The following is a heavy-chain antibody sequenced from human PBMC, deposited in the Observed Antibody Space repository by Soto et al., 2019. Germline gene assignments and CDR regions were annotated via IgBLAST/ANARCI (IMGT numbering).Heavy chain of an antibody. Sequence: GGSLRLSCAASGFTFSSYAMSWVRQAPGKGLEWVSAISGSGGSTYYADSVKGRFTISRDNSKNTLYLQMNSLRAEDTAVYYCAKSPSRSSSRPGFDYWGQGTLVTVSS. V-gene: IGHV3-23*01. CDR2: ISGSGGST. CDR1: GFTFSSYA. CDR3: AKSPSRSSSRPGFDY. J-gene: IGHJ4*02. D-gene: IGHD6-13*01.